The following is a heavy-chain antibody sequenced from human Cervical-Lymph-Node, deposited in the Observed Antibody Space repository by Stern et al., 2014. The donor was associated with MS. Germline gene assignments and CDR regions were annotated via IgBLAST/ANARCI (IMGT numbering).Heavy chain of an antibody. CDR1: GDSISSYTHY. Sequence: QVQLQESGPGLVKPSETLSLTCAVSGDSISSYTHYWAWIRQPPGKGLEWIRTVYDRGPIYYTPPLTSPVTIAVDTSKNHFSRGLNSVTAADTAVYYCAKHACTGAACPFDLWGQGTLVTVSS. CDR3: AKHACTGAACPFDL. V-gene: IGHV4-39*01. CDR2: VYDRGPI. D-gene: IGHD2-8*02. J-gene: IGHJ4*02.